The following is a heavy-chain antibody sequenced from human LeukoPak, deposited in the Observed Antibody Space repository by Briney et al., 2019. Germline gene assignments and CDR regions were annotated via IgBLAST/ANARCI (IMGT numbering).Heavy chain of an antibody. CDR3: ARRRYQLPPRGYYFDY. V-gene: IGHV3-21*01. CDR1: GFTFSSYS. D-gene: IGHD2-2*01. J-gene: IGHJ4*02. CDR2: ISSSSSYI. Sequence: GGSLRLSCAASGFTFSSYSMNWVRQAPGKGLEWVSSISSSSSYIYYADSVKGRFTISRDNAKNSLYLQMNSLRAEDTAEYYCARRRYQLPPRGYYFDYWGQGTLVTVSS.